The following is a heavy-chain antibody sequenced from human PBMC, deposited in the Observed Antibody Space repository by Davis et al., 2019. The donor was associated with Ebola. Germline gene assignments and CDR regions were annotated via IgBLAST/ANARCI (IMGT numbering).Heavy chain of an antibody. Sequence: GESLKISCAASGFTFSSYAMSWVRQAPGKGLEWVSYISTRGSSIYYADSVKGRFTISRDNANKSLYLQMNSLRDEDTAVYYCAKFSRAGDSVWGQGTLVTVSS. V-gene: IGHV3-48*02. CDR1: GFTFSSYA. CDR2: ISTRGSSI. J-gene: IGHJ4*02. D-gene: IGHD6-13*01. CDR3: AKFSRAGDSV.